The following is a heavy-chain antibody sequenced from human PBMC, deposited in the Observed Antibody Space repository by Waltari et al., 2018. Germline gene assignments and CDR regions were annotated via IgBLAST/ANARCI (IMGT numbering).Heavy chain of an antibody. CDR2: IYYSGGT. CDR3: ARDSPRIAAAGTYYYYYGLDF. V-gene: IGHV4-39*07. J-gene: IGHJ6*02. Sequence: QLQLQESGAGLVKPSETLSVTCTVYGGPIRSSSYYWGWISQPPGTGRGWIGSIYYSGGTYYDPSLKIRVPISVDTSRNPFSLKLSSVTAADTALYYCARDSPRIAAAGTYYYYYGLDFWGQGTTVTVSS. CDR1: GGPIRSSSYY. D-gene: IGHD6-13*01.